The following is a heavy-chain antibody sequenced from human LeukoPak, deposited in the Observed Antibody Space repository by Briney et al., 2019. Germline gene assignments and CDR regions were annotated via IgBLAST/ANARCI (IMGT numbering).Heavy chain of an antibody. CDR3: ARKLWSYYFDY. J-gene: IGHJ4*02. CDR2: IYYSGST. CDR1: GGSISSSSYY. Sequence: PSETLSLTCTVSGGSISSSSYYWGWIRQPPGKGLEWIGSIYYSGSTYYNPSLKSRVTISIDTSKNQFSLKPSSVTAADTAVYYCARKLWSYYFDYWGQGTLVTVSS. V-gene: IGHV4-39*01. D-gene: IGHD3-10*01.